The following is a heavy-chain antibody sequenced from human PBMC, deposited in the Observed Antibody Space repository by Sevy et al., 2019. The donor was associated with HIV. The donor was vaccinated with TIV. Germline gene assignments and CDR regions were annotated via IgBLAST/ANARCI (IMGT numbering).Heavy chain of an antibody. Sequence: GGSLRLSCAASGFTFSSYAMSWVRQAPGKGLEWVSAISGSGGSTYYADSVKGRFTISRDNSKNTLYLQMNSLRAEDTAVYYCAMPRPVAGTLFGNYFDYWGQGTLVTVSS. D-gene: IGHD6-19*01. CDR3: AMPRPVAGTLFGNYFDY. CDR1: GFTFSSYA. CDR2: ISGSGGST. J-gene: IGHJ4*02. V-gene: IGHV3-23*01.